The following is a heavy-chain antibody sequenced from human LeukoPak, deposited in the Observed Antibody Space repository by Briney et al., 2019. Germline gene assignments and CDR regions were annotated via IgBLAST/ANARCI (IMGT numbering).Heavy chain of an antibody. CDR2: INHSGST. Sequence: SETLSLTCAVYGGSFSGYYWSWIRQPPGKGLEWIGEINHSGSTNYNPSLKSRVTISVDTSKNQFSLKLNSVTAADTAVYYCASRMYYYYGMDVWGQGTTVTVSS. V-gene: IGHV4-34*01. CDR1: GGSFSGYY. J-gene: IGHJ6*02. CDR3: ASRMYYYYGMDV.